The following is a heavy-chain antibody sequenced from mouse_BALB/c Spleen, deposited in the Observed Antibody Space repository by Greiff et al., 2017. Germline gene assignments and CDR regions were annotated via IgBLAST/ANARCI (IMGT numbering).Heavy chain of an antibody. J-gene: IGHJ3*01. CDR1: GFTFSSYA. CDR2: ISSGGSYT. V-gene: IGHV5-9-4*01. CDR3: ARRHYDYDGFAY. Sequence: EVMLVESGGGLVKPGGSLKLSCAASGFTFSSYAMSWVRQSPEKRLEWVAEISSGGSYTYYPDTVTGRFTISRDNAKNTLYLEMSSLRSEDTAMYYCARRHYDYDGFAYWGQGTLVTVSA. D-gene: IGHD2-4*01.